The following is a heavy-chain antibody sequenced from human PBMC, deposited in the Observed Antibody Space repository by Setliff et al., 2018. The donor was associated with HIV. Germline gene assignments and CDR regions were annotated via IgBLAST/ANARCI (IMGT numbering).Heavy chain of an antibody. CDR3: AKTLPTLYPPHDYYFAMDV. Sequence: GGSLRLSCAASGFTFSTYSMNWVRQAPGKGLEWVSSISSSSRSKYYADSVKGRFTISRDNSKNTLYLQMNSLRAEDTAVYYCAKTLPTLYPPHDYYFAMDVWGQGTTVTVSS. J-gene: IGHJ6*02. CDR2: ISSSSRSK. D-gene: IGHD2-15*01. V-gene: IGHV3-21*04. CDR1: GFTFSTYS.